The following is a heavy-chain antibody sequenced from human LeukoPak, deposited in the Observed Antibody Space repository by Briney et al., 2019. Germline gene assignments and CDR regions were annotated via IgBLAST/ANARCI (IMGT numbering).Heavy chain of an antibody. D-gene: IGHD2-21*02. CDR3: ARVRGCGGDCPPLFDY. CDR2: INPNSGGT. Sequence: GASVKVSCKASGYTFTGYYMHWVRQAPGQGLEWMGWINPNSGGTNYAQKFQGRVTMTRDTSISTAYMELSRLRAEDTAVYYCARVRGCGGDCPPLFDYWGQGTLVTVSS. V-gene: IGHV1-2*02. CDR1: GYTFTGYY. J-gene: IGHJ4*02.